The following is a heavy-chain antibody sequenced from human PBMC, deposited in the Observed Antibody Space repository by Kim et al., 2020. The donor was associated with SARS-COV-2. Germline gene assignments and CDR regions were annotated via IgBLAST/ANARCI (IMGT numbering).Heavy chain of an antibody. CDR2: ISSTSDYI. J-gene: IGHJ4*02. V-gene: IGHV3-21*01. D-gene: IGHD2-15*01. Sequence: GGSLRLSCAASGFTFSTNNLNWVRQAPGKGLAWVSSISSTSDYIYYADSVKGRFTISRDNAKNSLYLQMNSLRAKDTAVYYCARARWTPNYYFDYWGQGSRVTVSS. CDR3: ARARWTPNYYFDY. CDR1: GFTFSTNN.